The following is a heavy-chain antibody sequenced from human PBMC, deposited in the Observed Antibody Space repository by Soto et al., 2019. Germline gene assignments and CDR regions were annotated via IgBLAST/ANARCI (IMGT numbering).Heavy chain of an antibody. J-gene: IGHJ4*02. CDR2: ISGSGGST. CDR3: AKNIVVVTARGFDY. Sequence: EVQLLESGGDLVQPGGSLRLYCAASGFTFSSYAMSWVRQAPGKGLEWVSAISGSGGSTYYADSVKGRFTISRDNSKNTLCLQMNSRRAEDTAVYYCAKNIVVVTARGFDYWGQGTLVSVSS. D-gene: IGHD2-21*02. CDR1: GFTFSSYA. V-gene: IGHV3-23*01.